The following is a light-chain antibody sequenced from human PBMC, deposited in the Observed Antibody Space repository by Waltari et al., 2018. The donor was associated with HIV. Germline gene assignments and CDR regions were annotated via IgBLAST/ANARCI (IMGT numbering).Light chain of an antibody. CDR2: KVS. Sequence: QSALTQPASVSGSPGQSITLSCTGPSNDIGGHNFVSWYQHTPGNAPKLMISKVSKRPSGVSDRFSGSKSGNTASLTISGLQAEDEADYYCSSYTSSNTLIFGGGTRLTVL. CDR1: SNDIGGHNF. J-gene: IGLJ2*01. V-gene: IGLV2-14*01. CDR3: SSYTSSNTLI.